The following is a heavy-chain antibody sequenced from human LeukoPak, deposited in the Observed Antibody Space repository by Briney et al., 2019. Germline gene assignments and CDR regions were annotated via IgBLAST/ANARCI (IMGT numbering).Heavy chain of an antibody. CDR2: IYPGDSDT. D-gene: IGHD3-10*01. Sequence: GESLKISCKGSGYSFTSYWIGWVRQMPGKGLEWMGIIYPGDSDTRYSPSFQGQVTISADKSISTVYLQWSSLKASDTAMYYCARSITMVRGVPYNWFDPWGQGTLVTVSS. CDR3: ARSITMVRGVPYNWFDP. J-gene: IGHJ5*02. CDR1: GYSFTSYW. V-gene: IGHV5-51*01.